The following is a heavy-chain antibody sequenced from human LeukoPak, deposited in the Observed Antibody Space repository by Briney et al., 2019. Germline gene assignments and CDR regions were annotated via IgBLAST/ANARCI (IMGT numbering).Heavy chain of an antibody. CDR3: ARFVPVRTHTNSPGFDY. Sequence: SETLSLTCTVSGDSMDTHYWSWIRHTPGKGLEWIAYISYSGSFNYNPSLKSRVTTSIDTSKNQFSLVLTSVTAADTAVYYCARFVPVRTHTNSPGFDYWGQGTLVTVSS. CDR2: ISYSGSF. V-gene: IGHV4-59*11. CDR1: GDSMDTHY. D-gene: IGHD2-21*01. J-gene: IGHJ4*02.